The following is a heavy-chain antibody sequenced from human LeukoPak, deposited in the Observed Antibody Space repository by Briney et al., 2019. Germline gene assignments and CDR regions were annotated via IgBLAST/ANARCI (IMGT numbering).Heavy chain of an antibody. CDR1: GGSFSGYY. V-gene: IGHV4-34*01. CDR3: ARGRKWPRSTYYMDV. CDR2: INHSGST. J-gene: IGHJ6*03. Sequence: SETLSLTCAVYGGSFSGYYWSWIRQPPGKGLEWIGEINHSGSTNYNPSLKSRVTISVDTSKNQFSLKLTSVTAADAAVYYCARGRKWPRSTYYMDVWRKGTTVTVSS. D-gene: IGHD5-12*01.